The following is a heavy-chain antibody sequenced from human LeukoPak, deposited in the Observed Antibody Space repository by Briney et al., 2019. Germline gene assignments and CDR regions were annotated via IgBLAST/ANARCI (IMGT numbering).Heavy chain of an antibody. J-gene: IGHJ4*02. CDR3: AKHSSYYYDSSGYYQG. D-gene: IGHD3-22*01. CDR1: AFTFSSYS. Sequence: PGGSLRLXCAASAFTFSSYSMNWVRQAPGKGLEWVSSISSSSSYIYYADSVKGRFTISRDNAKNSLYLQMNSLRAEDTAVYYCAKHSSYYYDSSGYYQGWGQGTLVTVSS. CDR2: ISSSSSYI. V-gene: IGHV3-21*04.